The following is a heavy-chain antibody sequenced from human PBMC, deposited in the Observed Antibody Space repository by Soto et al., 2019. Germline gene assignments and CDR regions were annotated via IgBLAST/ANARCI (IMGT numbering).Heavy chain of an antibody. J-gene: IGHJ6*02. CDR3: ARGSPRGGFLEGEDYYYGMDV. V-gene: IGHV1-69*12. CDR2: IIPIFGTA. D-gene: IGHD3-3*01. Sequence: QVQLVQSGAEVKKPGSSVKVSCKASGGTFSSYAISWVRQAPGQGLEWMGGIIPIFGTANYAQKFQGRVTITADESTNTAYMELSSLRSEDTAVYYCARGSPRGGFLEGEDYYYGMDVWGQGTTVTVSS. CDR1: GGTFSSYA.